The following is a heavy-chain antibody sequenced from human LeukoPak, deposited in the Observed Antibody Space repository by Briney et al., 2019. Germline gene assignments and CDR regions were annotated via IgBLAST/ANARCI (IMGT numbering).Heavy chain of an antibody. CDR1: GFIFSVYA. CDR2: ISGSGDRT. J-gene: IGHJ4*02. D-gene: IGHD3-3*01. Sequence: SGGSLRLSCAASGFIFSVYAMSWVRQAPGKGLEWVSSISGSGDRTYYTNSVKGRFTISRENFKNTVYLEMNNLGAEDTALYYCAKGGQDFDFWRFDYWGQGNLVIVSS. V-gene: IGHV3-23*01. CDR3: AKGGQDFDFWRFDY.